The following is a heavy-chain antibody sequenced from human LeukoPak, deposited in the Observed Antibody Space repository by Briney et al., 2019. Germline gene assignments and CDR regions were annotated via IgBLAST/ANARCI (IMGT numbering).Heavy chain of an antibody. V-gene: IGHV3-20*04. CDR1: RFTLEDHG. CDR2: INWSGTNT. CDR3: AKIGDDYGDSGYMDN. Sequence: GGSLRLSCVGSRFTLEDHGMSWDRQVPGKGPEWLSGINWSGTNTDYADSVRGRFTISRDNAKNSLYLQMNSLTAEDTAVYFCAKIGDDYGDSGYMDNSGQGTLVTVSS. J-gene: IGHJ4*02. D-gene: IGHD4-17*01.